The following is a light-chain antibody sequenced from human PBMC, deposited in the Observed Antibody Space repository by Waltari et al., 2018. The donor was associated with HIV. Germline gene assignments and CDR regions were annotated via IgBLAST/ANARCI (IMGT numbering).Light chain of an antibody. J-gene: IGLJ2*01. CDR1: RSNIGSNP. V-gene: IGLV1-44*01. Sequence: QSVLTQPPSASGTPGQRVTISCSGRRSNIGSNPVSWYQQLPGTPPKLLSSDNNQRPSGVPDRFSGSKSGTSDSLAISGLQSEDEGDYYCAAWDDSLDGLFGGGTKLTV. CDR2: DNN. CDR3: AAWDDSLDGL.